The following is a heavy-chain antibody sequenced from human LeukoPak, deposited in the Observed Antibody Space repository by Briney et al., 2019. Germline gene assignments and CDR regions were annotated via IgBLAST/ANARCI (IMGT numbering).Heavy chain of an antibody. CDR2: MYASGNS. J-gene: IGHJ4*02. D-gene: IGHD1-26*01. CDR3: ARGEWDLLFDY. Sequence: SETLSLTCTVSGGSMSSYYWSWIRQPPGKGLEWIGRMYASGNSDYNPSLKSRVTLSVDLSKSQVSLRLSSVTAADTAVYYCARGEWDLLFDYWGQGTLVTVSS. V-gene: IGHV4-4*07. CDR1: GGSMSSYY.